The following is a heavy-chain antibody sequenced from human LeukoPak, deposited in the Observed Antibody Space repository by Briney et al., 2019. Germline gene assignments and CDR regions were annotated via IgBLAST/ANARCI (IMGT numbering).Heavy chain of an antibody. V-gene: IGHV3-48*04. CDR2: ISSSGSTI. CDR3: AKGRGHCSGGSCYSWFDP. J-gene: IGHJ5*02. D-gene: IGHD2-15*01. CDR1: GFSFFYTG. Sequence: GGSLRLSCAVSGFSFFYTGMGWVRQAPGKGLEWVSYISSSGSTIYYADSVKGRFTISRDNAKNSLYLQMNSLRAEDTAVYYCAKGRGHCSGGSCYSWFDPWGQGTLVTVSS.